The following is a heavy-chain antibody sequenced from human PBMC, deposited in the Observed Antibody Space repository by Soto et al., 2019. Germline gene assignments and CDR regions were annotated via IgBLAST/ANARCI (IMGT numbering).Heavy chain of an antibody. CDR3: ATGRISRGLDV. CDR2: IYSRGTT. V-gene: IGHV4-59*12. J-gene: IGHJ6*02. D-gene: IGHD2-15*01. Sequence: SETLSLTCSVSLDTILSYYWSWIRQPPGKGLEWIGYIYSRGTTSYTPSLKSRATILVDTSQKQFSLRLTSVTATDTAVYYCATGRISRGLDVWGQGTTVTVSS. CDR1: LDTILSYY.